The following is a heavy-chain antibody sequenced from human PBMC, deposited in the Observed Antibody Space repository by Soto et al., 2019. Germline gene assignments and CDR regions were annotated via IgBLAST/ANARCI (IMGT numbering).Heavy chain of an antibody. V-gene: IGHV4-39*01. J-gene: IGHJ5*02. D-gene: IGHD6-19*01. Sequence: SETLSLTCSVSGGSINSSSYFWGWVRQPPGKGLEWIGSIYYSGSTYYNPSLRSRVTISVDTSKNQFSLKLSSVTAADAAVFYCARHYSSGSRNWFDPWGQGTLVTVSS. CDR2: IYYSGST. CDR1: GGSINSSSYF. CDR3: ARHYSSGSRNWFDP.